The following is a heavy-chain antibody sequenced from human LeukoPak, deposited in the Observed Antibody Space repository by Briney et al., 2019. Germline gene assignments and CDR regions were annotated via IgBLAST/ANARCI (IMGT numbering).Heavy chain of an antibody. D-gene: IGHD6-19*01. CDR1: GGSFSGYY. Sequence: LSETLSLTCAVYGGSFSGYYWSWIHQPPGKGLEWIGEINHSGSTNYNPSLKSRVTISVDTSKNQFSLKLSSVTAADTAVYYCARPYSSGWYGRKGFDYWGQGTLVTVSS. J-gene: IGHJ4*02. CDR2: INHSGST. V-gene: IGHV4-34*01. CDR3: ARPYSSGWYGRKGFDY.